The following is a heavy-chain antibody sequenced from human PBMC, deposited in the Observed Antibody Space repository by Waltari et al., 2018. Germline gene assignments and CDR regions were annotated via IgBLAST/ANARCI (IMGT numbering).Heavy chain of an antibody. V-gene: IGHV3-30*04. CDR1: GFTFSSYA. D-gene: IGHD4-17*01. CDR2: ISYDGSNK. CDR3: ARGPGDYGGIGDAFDI. Sequence: QVQLVESGGGVVQPGRSLRLSCAASGFTFSSYAMHWVRQAPGKGLEWVAGISYDGSNKYYADSVKGRFTISRDNSKNTLYLQMNSLRAEDTAVYYCARGPGDYGGIGDAFDIWGQGTMVTVSS. J-gene: IGHJ3*02.